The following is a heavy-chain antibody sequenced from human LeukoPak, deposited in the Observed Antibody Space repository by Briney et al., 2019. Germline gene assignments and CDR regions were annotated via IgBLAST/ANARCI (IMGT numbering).Heavy chain of an antibody. V-gene: IGHV3-23*01. CDR1: GFTFNDYA. J-gene: IGHJ4*02. CDR2: IMIGGDGK. CDR3: VRAAPRDCSPASCSLFDT. D-gene: IGHD2-2*01. Sequence: GGSLRLSCAGSGFTFNDYAMSWVRRAPRKGLEWVSTIMIGGDGKHYADSVKGRFTISRDRSESTLYLQMNGLRADDTAVYYCVRAAPRDCSPASCSLFDTWGQGTLVTVSS.